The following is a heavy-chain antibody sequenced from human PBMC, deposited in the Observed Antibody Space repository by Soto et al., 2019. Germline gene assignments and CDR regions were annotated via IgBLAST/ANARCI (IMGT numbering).Heavy chain of an antibody. J-gene: IGHJ4*02. CDR1: GHAFSSYG. V-gene: IGHV1-18*04. CDR2: IAPHSGRT. Sequence: QVQLVQSGPEVKNPGASLRVSCVASGHAFSSYGVNWVRQAPGQGLEWMGWIAPHSGRTTYLPKFQGRVTMTADVSTNTAYIELRSLKSDDTGIYFCARAATGSYHSAYWGQGTVVTVSS. CDR3: ARAATGSYHSAY. D-gene: IGHD3-10*01.